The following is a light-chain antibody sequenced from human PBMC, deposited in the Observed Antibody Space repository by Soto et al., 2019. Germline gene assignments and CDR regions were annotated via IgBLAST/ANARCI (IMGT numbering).Light chain of an antibody. CDR1: SSNIGSNT. CDR2: TNN. V-gene: IGLV1-44*01. Sequence: QAVVTQPPSASGTPGQRVTISCSGSSSNIGSNTVNWYQQLPRTAPKLLIYTNNQRPSGVPDRFSGSKSGTSASLAISGLQSEDEADYYCAVWDDSRVVFGGGTKLPS. J-gene: IGLJ2*01. CDR3: AVWDDSRVV.